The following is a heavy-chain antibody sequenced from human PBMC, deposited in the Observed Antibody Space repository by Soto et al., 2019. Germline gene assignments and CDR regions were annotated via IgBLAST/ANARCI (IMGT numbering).Heavy chain of an antibody. CDR3: ARPGITMVRGVMSSDYYYYGMDV. V-gene: IGHV4-39*01. CDR1: GGSISGSSYY. J-gene: IGHJ6*02. D-gene: IGHD3-10*01. Sequence: SETLSLTCTVSGGSISGSSYYWGWIRQPPGKGLEWIGSIYYSGSTYYNPSLKSRVTISVDTSKNQFSLKLSPVTAADTAVYYCARPGITMVRGVMSSDYYYYGMDVWGQGTTVTVSS. CDR2: IYYSGST.